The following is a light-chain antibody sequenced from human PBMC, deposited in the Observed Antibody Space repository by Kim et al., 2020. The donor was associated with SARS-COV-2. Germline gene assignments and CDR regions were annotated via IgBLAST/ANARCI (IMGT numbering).Light chain of an antibody. V-gene: IGLV1-40*01. Sequence: RVSISGHGSGSRIGACDAVPWYQHLQGTAPNLLISDTYNRPSGVPDRFSDSKSGTSASLAITGLQAEDEADYYCQSYDSSLSSSVFGGGTQLTVL. CDR1: GSRIGACDA. CDR2: DTY. J-gene: IGLJ2*01. CDR3: QSYDSSLSSSV.